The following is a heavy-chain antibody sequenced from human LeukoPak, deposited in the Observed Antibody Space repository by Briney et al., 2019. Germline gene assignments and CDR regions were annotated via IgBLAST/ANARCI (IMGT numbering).Heavy chain of an antibody. J-gene: IGHJ6*02. Sequence: SETRSLTCTVSGGPISSGSYHWRWIRQPAGQGLEWSGRIYTSGSTNYNPSLKSRVTISVDTSKNQFSLKLSSVTAADTAVYYCARDRSSSSYYYYGMDVWGQGTTVTVSS. CDR2: IYTSGST. V-gene: IGHV4-61*02. CDR3: ARDRSSSSYYYYGMDV. CDR1: GGPISSGSYH. D-gene: IGHD6-6*01.